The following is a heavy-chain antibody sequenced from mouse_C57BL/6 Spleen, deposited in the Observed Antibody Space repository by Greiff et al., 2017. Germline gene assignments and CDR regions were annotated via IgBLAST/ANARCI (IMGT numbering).Heavy chain of an antibody. D-gene: IGHD1-1*01. V-gene: IGHV5-9-1*02. J-gene: IGHJ4*01. CDR2: ISSGGDYI. CDR3: TRGYGSSSYAMDY. Sequence: EVQLQESGEGLVKPGGSLKLSCAASGFTFSSYAMSWVRQTPEKRLEWVADISSGGDYIYYADTVKGRFTISRDNARNTLYLQMSSLKSEDTAMYYCTRGYGSSSYAMDYWGQGTSVTVSS. CDR1: GFTFSSYA.